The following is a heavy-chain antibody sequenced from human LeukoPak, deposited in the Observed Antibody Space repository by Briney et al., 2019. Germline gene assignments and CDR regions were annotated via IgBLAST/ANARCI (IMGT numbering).Heavy chain of an antibody. CDR1: GGSISSSSYY. D-gene: IGHD3-3*01. V-gene: IGHV4-39*01. J-gene: IGHJ6*03. CDR2: IYYSGST. Sequence: SETLSLTCTVSGGSISSSSYYWGWIRQPPGKGLEWIGSIYYSGSTYYNPSLKSRVTISVDTSKNQFSLKLSSVTAADTAVYYCARCSILEWLLGYYYYYMDVWGKGTTVTVSS. CDR3: ARCSILEWLLGYYYYYMDV.